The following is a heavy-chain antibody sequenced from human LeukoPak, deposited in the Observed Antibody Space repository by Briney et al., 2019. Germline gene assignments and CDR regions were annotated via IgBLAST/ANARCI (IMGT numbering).Heavy chain of an antibody. CDR1: GGSISSGSYY. J-gene: IGHJ6*02. D-gene: IGHD3-22*01. CDR3: ARDRGYYYDSSGYYYDYYYYGMDV. CDR2: IYYSGST. Sequence: SQTLSLTCTVSGGSISSGSYYWSWIRQPPGKGLEWIGYIYYSGSTNYNPSLKSRVTISVDTSKNQFSLKLSSVTAADTAVYYCARDRGYYYDSSGYYYDYYYYGMDVWGQGTTVTVSS. V-gene: IGHV4-61*01.